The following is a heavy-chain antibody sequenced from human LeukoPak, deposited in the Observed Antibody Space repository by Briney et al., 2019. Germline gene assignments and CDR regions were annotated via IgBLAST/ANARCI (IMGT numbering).Heavy chain of an antibody. D-gene: IGHD3-10*01. Sequence: PGRSLRLSCAASGFTFSSYAMHWVRQAPGKGLEWVAVISYDGSNKYYADSVKGRFTISRDNSKNTLYLQMNSLRAEDTAVYYCAKDFGSGSFGSEFDYWGQGTLVTVSS. CDR1: GFTFSSYA. CDR2: ISYDGSNK. J-gene: IGHJ4*02. CDR3: AKDFGSGSFGSEFDY. V-gene: IGHV3-30-3*01.